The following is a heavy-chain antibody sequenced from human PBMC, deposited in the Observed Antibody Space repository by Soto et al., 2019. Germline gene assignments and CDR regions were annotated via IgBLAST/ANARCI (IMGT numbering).Heavy chain of an antibody. CDR1: GFTFTNYA. V-gene: IGHV3-23*01. Sequence: GGSLRLSCAASGFTFTNYALTWIRQAPGEGLEWVSAITGSGGSTYYADSAKGRFTISRDNSKNTLYLQMNSLRAEDTAVYYCAKGSRSTYPYYLDYWGQGTLVTVSS. D-gene: IGHD3-10*01. CDR3: AKGSRSTYPYYLDY. J-gene: IGHJ4*02. CDR2: ITGSGGST.